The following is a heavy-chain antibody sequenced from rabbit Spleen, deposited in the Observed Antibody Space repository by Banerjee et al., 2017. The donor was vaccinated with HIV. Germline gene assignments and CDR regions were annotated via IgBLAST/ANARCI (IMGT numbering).Heavy chain of an antibody. Sequence: QSLEESGGDRVKPGASLTLTCTASGFSFSSSYYICWVRQAPGKGPEWIGCIYPDGSGSTAYANWAKGRFTFSRTSSTTVTLQMTSLTAADTATYFCARDLDDIIGWNFGWWGQGTLVTVS. CDR2: IYPDGSGST. CDR3: ARDLDDIIGWNFGW. CDR1: GFSFSSSYY. J-gene: IGHJ4*01. V-gene: IGHV1S40*01. D-gene: IGHD1-1*01.